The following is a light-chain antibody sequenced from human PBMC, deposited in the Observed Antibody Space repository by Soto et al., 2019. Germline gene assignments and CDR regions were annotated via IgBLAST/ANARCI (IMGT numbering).Light chain of an antibody. Sequence: QSALTQPASVAGSPGQSITISCTGTSSDVGSYNLVSWYQQHPGKAPKFMIYEVNKRPSGVSSRFSGSKSGNTASLTISGLQAEDEADYYCCSYAGDGRYVIFGGGTQLTFL. CDR1: SSDVGSYNL. CDR2: EVN. CDR3: CSYAGDGRYVI. J-gene: IGLJ2*01. V-gene: IGLV2-23*02.